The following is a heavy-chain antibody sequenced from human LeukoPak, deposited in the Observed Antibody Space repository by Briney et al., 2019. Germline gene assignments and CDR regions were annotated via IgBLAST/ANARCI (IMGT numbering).Heavy chain of an antibody. CDR1: GFTVSSNY. Sequence: GGSLRLSCAASGFTVSSNYMSWVRQAPGKGLEWVSVIYSGGSTYYADSVKGRFTISRDNSKNTLYLQMNSLRAEDTAVYYCARARKYYDYVWGSYPVEYFDYWGQGTLVTVSS. J-gene: IGHJ4*02. CDR2: IYSGGST. D-gene: IGHD3-16*02. CDR3: ARARKYYDYVWGSYPVEYFDY. V-gene: IGHV3-53*01.